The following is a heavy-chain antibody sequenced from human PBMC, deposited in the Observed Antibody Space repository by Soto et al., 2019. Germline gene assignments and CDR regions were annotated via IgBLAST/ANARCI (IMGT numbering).Heavy chain of an antibody. Sequence: QVQLVESGGGVVHPGRSLRLSCAASGFTFSNYAMHWVRQAPGKGLEWVAVIGSDGDLEYYAESVRGRFTISRDNSKNTVALQLSSLRPENTAMYYCAKDGPRGYEYDSSGYTDYWGQGTLVSFSS. CDR3: AKDGPRGYEYDSSGYTDY. V-gene: IGHV3-30*18. CDR2: IGSDGDLE. D-gene: IGHD3-22*01. CDR1: GFTFSNYA. J-gene: IGHJ4*02.